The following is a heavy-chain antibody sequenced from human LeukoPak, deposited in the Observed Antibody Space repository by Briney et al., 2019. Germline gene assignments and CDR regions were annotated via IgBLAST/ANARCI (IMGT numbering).Heavy chain of an antibody. J-gene: IGHJ4*02. Sequence: GGSLRLSCATSGFTFSSHWMSWVRQAPGKGLEWVANISPDGSEKYYVDSLKGRFTISRDNAKNSLYLQVNSLRAGDTALYYCARDIVPPGLFWDYWGQGTLVTASS. CDR3: ARDIVPPGLFWDY. V-gene: IGHV3-7*05. D-gene: IGHD2-2*01. CDR2: ISPDGSEK. CDR1: GFTFSSHW.